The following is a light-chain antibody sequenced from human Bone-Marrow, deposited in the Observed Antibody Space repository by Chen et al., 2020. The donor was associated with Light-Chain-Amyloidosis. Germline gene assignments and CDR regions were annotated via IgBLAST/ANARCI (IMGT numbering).Light chain of an antibody. CDR3: QQGYSTPT. J-gene: IGKJ4*01. V-gene: IGKV1-39*01. Sequence: DIQMTQSPSSLSASVGDRVTITCRASQSITKFLNWYQQKPGKGPKLLIYTASSLQSGVPSRFSGSGSGTDFSLTISSVQPEDLATYYCQQGYSTPTFGGGTKLEIK. CDR2: TAS. CDR1: QSITKF.